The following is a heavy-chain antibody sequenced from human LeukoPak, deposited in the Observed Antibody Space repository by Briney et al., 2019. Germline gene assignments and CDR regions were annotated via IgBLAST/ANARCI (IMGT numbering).Heavy chain of an antibody. V-gene: IGHV4-39*07. CDR3: ARVTTGVVVIDY. CDR2: IYYSGST. Sequence: SETLSLTCTLSGRSISSSSYYWGWIRQPRGKGLEWIGSIYYSGSTYYNPSLKSRVTISVDTSKNQFSLKLSSVTAADTAVYYCARVTTGVVVIDYWGQGTLVTVSS. J-gene: IGHJ4*02. CDR1: GRSISSSSYY. D-gene: IGHD3-22*01.